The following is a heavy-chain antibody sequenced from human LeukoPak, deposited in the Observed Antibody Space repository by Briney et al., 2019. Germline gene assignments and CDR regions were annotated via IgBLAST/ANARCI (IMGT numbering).Heavy chain of an antibody. V-gene: IGHV1-18*01. Sequence: GASVKVSCKASGYTFTSYGITWVRQAPGQGLEWMGWISAYNGNTNYAQKLQGRVTMTTDTSASTAYMELSSLRSEDTAVYYCARDSSGYYSPSDYWGQGTLVTVSS. CDR2: ISAYNGNT. J-gene: IGHJ4*02. CDR1: GYTFTSYG. D-gene: IGHD3-22*01. CDR3: ARDSSGYYSPSDY.